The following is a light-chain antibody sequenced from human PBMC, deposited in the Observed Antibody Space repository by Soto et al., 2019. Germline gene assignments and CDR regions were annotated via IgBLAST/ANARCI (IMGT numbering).Light chain of an antibody. CDR2: GNT. CDR1: SSNIGAGYD. J-gene: IGLJ1*01. V-gene: IGLV1-40*01. Sequence: SALPQPPSVSGSPGQRVTISCTGSSSNIGAGYDVHWYLQLPGTAPKLLIYGNTNRPSGVPDRFSGSKSGSSASLAITGLQAEDEADYYCQSHDSSLHASVFGTGTKVTVL. CDR3: QSHDSSLHASV.